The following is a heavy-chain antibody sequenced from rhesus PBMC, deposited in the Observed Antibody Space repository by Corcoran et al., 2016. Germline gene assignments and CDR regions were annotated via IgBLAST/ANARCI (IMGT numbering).Heavy chain of an antibody. CDR2: ISGNSESA. D-gene: IGHD6-13*01. V-gene: IGHV4-80*01. J-gene: IGHJ4*01. CDR1: GVSFSIYW. Sequence: QVQLQESGPGLVKPSETLSLTCAVSGVSFSIYWWTWIRQPPGKGLEWIGDISGNSESANYNPSLKSRVPISKDASKNQFSLRLTSVTAADTAVYYCLRGPYTSPFDYWGQGVLVTVSS. CDR3: LRGPYTSPFDY.